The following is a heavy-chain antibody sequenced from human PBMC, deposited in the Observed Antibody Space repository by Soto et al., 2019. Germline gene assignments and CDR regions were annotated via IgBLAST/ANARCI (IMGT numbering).Heavy chain of an antibody. CDR3: ARTPQRSSNRYFDWLLNPCYFDY. Sequence: GASVKVSCKASGYTFTSYDINWVRQATGQGLEWMGWMNPNSGNTGYAQKFQGRVTMTRNTSISTAYMELSSLRSEDTAVYYCARTPQRSSNRYFDWLLNPCYFDYWGQGTLVTVSS. J-gene: IGHJ4*02. V-gene: IGHV1-8*01. CDR1: GYTFTSYD. D-gene: IGHD3-9*01. CDR2: MNPNSGNT.